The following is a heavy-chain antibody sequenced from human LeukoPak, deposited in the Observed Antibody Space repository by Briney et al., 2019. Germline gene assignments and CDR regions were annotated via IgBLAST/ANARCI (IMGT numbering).Heavy chain of an antibody. Sequence: GASVKVSCKASGYTFTGYYMHWVRQAPRQGLEWMGWINPNSGGTNYAQKFQGWVTMTRDTSISTAYMELSRLRSDDTAVYYCARELVVPAAFYYYYGMDVWGQGTTVTVSS. V-gene: IGHV1-2*04. D-gene: IGHD2-2*01. CDR1: GYTFTGYY. CDR2: INPNSGGT. J-gene: IGHJ6*02. CDR3: ARELVVPAAFYYYYGMDV.